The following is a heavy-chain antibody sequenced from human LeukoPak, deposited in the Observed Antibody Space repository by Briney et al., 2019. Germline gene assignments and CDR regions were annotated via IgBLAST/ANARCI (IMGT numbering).Heavy chain of an antibody. V-gene: IGHV3-7*04. CDR3: ARLRPYSSSWYAYYGMDV. CDR1: GFTFSSYW. D-gene: IGHD6-13*01. Sequence: GGSLRLSCVASGFTFSSYWMTWVRQAPGKGLEWVANIKPDGTQNYYVDSVKGRFTISRDNAKNSLYLQMNSLRADEAAVYYCARLRPYSSSWYAYYGMDVWGQGTTVTVSS. J-gene: IGHJ6*02. CDR2: IKPDGTQN.